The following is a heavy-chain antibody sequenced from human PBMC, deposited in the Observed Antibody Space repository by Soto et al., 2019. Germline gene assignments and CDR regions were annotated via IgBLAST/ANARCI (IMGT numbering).Heavy chain of an antibody. J-gene: IGHJ4*02. CDR2: INHSGSI. V-gene: IGHV4-34*01. CDR1: GGSFSGYY. D-gene: IGHD2-2*01. CDR3: ARGWCRAASCKPIDY. Sequence: VSLTCAVYGGSFSGYYGSWIRQPPGKGLEWIGEINHSGSINYNPSLKSRVTISVDTSKTRFSLKLSSVTAADTAVYYCARGWCRAASCKPIDYWGQETLVTVSS.